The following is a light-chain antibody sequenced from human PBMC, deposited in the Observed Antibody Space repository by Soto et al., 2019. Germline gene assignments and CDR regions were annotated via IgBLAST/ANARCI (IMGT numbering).Light chain of an antibody. CDR1: SSNIGNNY. V-gene: IGLV1-51*01. CDR2: DDN. CDR3: GTSDTSLSAVV. J-gene: IGLJ2*01. Sequence: QAVVTQSPSVSAAPGQKVAISCSRSSSNIGNNYVSWYQHVPGTAPKHLIYDDNTRPSGIADRFSGSKSGTSATLGIAGLQAGDEVDYYCGTSDTSLSAVVFGGGTKLTVL.